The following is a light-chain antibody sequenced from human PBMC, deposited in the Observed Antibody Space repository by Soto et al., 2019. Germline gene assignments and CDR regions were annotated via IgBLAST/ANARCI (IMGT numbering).Light chain of an antibody. CDR2: GAS. V-gene: IGKV3-20*01. J-gene: IGKJ5*01. CDR3: QQYGNAPIT. CDR1: QAVYSSL. Sequence: ETVLTQSPGTLSLSPGEGATLSCRATQAVYSSLLAWYQQKPGQAPRLLIYGASSRATGIPDRVSGSGFGKDFTLSISRLEVEDFAVYHCQQYGNAPITFGQGTRLESK.